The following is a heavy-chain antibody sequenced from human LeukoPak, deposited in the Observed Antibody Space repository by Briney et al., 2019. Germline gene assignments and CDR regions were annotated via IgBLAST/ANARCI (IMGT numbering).Heavy chain of an antibody. Sequence: SETLSLTCAVYGGSFSGYYWSWIRQPPGKGLEWIGEINHSGSTNYNPSLKSRVTISVDTSKNQFSLKLSSVTAADTAVYYCARDTGPADYWGQGTLVTVSS. CDR1: GGSFSGYY. CDR2: INHSGST. J-gene: IGHJ4*02. CDR3: ARDTGPADY. V-gene: IGHV4-34*01.